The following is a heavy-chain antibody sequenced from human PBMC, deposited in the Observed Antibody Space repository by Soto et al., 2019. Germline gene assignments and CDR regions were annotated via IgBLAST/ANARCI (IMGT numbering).Heavy chain of an antibody. D-gene: IGHD5-12*01. CDR1: GFTFSSYA. J-gene: IGHJ4*02. Sequence: GGSLILSCAASGFTFSSYAMHWVRQAPGKGLEWVSAIGAGGINTYYADSVKGRFTVSRDDSKNTLYLEMNSLRPEDTAVYYCARESRGYLVQYWGQGTLVTVSS. CDR3: ARESRGYLVQY. V-gene: IGHV3-23*01. CDR2: IGAGGINT.